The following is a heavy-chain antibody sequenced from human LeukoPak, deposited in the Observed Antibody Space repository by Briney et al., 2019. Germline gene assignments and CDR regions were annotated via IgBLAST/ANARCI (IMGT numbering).Heavy chain of an antibody. V-gene: IGHV1-2*02. CDR2: INPNSGGT. D-gene: IGHD6-19*01. J-gene: IGHJ4*02. CDR1: GYTFTGYY. CDR3: AKYSSGWYIDN. Sequence: GASVKVSCKASGYTFTGYYMHWVRQAPGQGLEWMGWINPNSGGTNYAQKLQGRVTMTTDTATSTAYMELRSLTSDDTAVFYCAKYSSGWYIDNWGQGTLVTVSS.